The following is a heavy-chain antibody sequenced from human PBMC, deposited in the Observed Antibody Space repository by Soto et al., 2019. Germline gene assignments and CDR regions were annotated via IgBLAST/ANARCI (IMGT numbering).Heavy chain of an antibody. CDR3: ARGGSSDWQVAFDF. J-gene: IGHJ3*01. Sequence: SETLSLTCAVYCGSFSGYFWNWIRPTPGKGLEWIGKVNHNGRNNYNPSLKSRVTISLDMSKNQISLKLTSVTAADTAVYYCARGGSSDWQVAFDFWGQGTMVTVSS. CDR1: CGSFSGYF. D-gene: IGHD6-19*01. V-gene: IGHV4-34*01. CDR2: VNHNGRN.